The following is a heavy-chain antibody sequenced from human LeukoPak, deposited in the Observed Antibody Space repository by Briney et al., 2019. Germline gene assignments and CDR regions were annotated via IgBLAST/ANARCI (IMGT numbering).Heavy chain of an antibody. Sequence: GGSLRLSCAASGFTFSSYGMHWVRQAPDKGLEWVAVIWYDGSNEYYADSVKGRFTISRDNSKNTLYLQMNSLSAEDTAVYYCAREIYCTGTNCRRSYYYCHYYGMDVWGQGTTVTVSS. CDR3: AREIYCTGTNCRRSYYYCHYYGMDV. D-gene: IGHD2-2*01. J-gene: IGHJ6*02. CDR1: GFTFSSYG. CDR2: IWYDGSNE. V-gene: IGHV3-33*01.